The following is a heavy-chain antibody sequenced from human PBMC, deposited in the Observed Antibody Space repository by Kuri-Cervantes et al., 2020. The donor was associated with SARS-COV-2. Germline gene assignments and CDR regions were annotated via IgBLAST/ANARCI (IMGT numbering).Heavy chain of an antibody. CDR3: ARAGVKDIVATITSYYYYYGKDV. J-gene: IGHJ6*02. D-gene: IGHD5-12*01. CDR1: GGSTSSSSYY. V-gene: IGHV4-39*01. Sequence: GSLRLSCTVSGGSTSSSSYYWGWIRQPPGKGLEWIGSIYYSGSTYYNPSLKSRVTISVDTSKNQFSLKLSSVTAADTAVYYCARAGVKDIVATITSYYYYYGKDVWGQGTTVTVSS. CDR2: IYYSGST.